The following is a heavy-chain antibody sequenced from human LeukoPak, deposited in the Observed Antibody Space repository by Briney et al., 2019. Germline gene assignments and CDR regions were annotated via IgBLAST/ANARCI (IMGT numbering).Heavy chain of an antibody. CDR2: ISSSSSYI. CDR1: GFTFSSYS. Sequence: AGGSLRLSCAASGFTFSSYSMNWVRQAPGKGLEWVSSISSSSSYIYYADSVKGRFTISRDNAKNSLYLQMNSLRAEDTAVYYCARDPLEGYCSSTSCLFFDYWGQGTLVTVSS. CDR3: ARDPLEGYCSSTSCLFFDY. V-gene: IGHV3-21*01. J-gene: IGHJ4*02. D-gene: IGHD2-2*01.